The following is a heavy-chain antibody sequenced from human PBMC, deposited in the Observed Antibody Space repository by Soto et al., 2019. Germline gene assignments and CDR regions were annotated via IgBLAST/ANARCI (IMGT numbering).Heavy chain of an antibody. J-gene: IGHJ4*02. Sequence: QVQLVQSGAEVKKPGSSVKVSCKASGGTFSSYAISWVRQAPGQGLGWMGGIIPIFGTANYPQKFQGRVTITADESTSTAYMELSSLRSEDTAVYYCARESRYCSGGSCYFLPGIDYWGQGTLVTVSS. V-gene: IGHV1-69*12. CDR1: GGTFSSYA. CDR3: ARESRYCSGGSCYFLPGIDY. D-gene: IGHD2-15*01. CDR2: IIPIFGTA.